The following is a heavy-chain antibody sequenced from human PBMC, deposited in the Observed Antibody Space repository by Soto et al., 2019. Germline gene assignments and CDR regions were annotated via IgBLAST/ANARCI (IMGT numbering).Heavy chain of an antibody. J-gene: IGHJ4*02. CDR1: GFTFSSYS. CDR3: ARVRYSSSHNYFDY. D-gene: IGHD6-13*01. Sequence: GGSLRLSCAASGFTFSSYSMNWVRQAPGKGLEWVSYISSSSSTIYYADSVKGRFTISRDNAKNSLYLQMNSLRAEDTAVYYCARVRYSSSHNYFDYWGQGTLVTVSS. CDR2: ISSSSSTI. V-gene: IGHV3-48*01.